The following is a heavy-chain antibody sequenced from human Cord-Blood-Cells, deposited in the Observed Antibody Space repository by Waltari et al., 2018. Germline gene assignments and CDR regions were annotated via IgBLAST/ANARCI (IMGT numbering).Heavy chain of an antibody. CDR1: GGTFSSYA. J-gene: IGHJ4*02. CDR3: AVDPAMVYSFDY. V-gene: IGHV1-69*12. D-gene: IGHD5-18*01. CDR2: IIPIVGTA. Sequence: QVQLVQSGAEVKKPGSSVKVSCKASGGTFSSYAISWVRQAPGQGLEWMGEIIPIVGTANDAQKFQGRVTITADESTRTAYMELSSLSSEDTAVYYCAVDPAMVYSFDYWGQGTLVTVSS.